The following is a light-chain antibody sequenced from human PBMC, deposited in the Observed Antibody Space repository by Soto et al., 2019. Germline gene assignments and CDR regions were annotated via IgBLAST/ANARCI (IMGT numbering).Light chain of an antibody. J-gene: IGLJ1*01. V-gene: IGLV2-23*01. CDR3: CSYAGSSTYV. CDR2: EGS. Sequence: QSALTQPASVSGSPGQSITISCTGTSSDVGSYNLVSWYQQHPGKGPKLMIYEGSKRPSGVSNRFSGSKSGNTAYLTISGLQAEDEADYYCCSYAGSSTYVFGTGTKLTVL. CDR1: SSDVGSYNL.